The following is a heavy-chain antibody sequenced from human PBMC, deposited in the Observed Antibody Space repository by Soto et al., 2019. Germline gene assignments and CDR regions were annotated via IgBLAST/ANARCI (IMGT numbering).Heavy chain of an antibody. V-gene: IGHV4-59*08. CDR2: IYYSGST. Sequence: PSETLSLTCTVSGGSISSYYWSWIRQPPGKGLEWIGYIYYSGSTNYNPSLKSRVTISVDTSKNQFSLKLSSVTAADTAVYYCARHFGGYSSSKNGNNWFDCWGEGTLVTVSS. CDR1: GGSISSYY. D-gene: IGHD6-6*01. CDR3: ARHFGGYSSSKNGNNWFDC. J-gene: IGHJ5*01.